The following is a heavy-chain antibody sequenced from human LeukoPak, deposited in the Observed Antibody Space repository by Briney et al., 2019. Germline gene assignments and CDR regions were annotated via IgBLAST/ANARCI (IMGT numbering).Heavy chain of an antibody. Sequence: ASVKVSCKVSGYTLTELSMHWVRQAPGKGLEWMGGFDPEDGETIYAQKFQGRVTMTEDKSTDTAYMELSSLRSEDTAVYYCATDFGPRGAFDIWGQGTMVTVSS. CDR3: ATDFGPRGAFDI. V-gene: IGHV1-24*01. CDR1: GYTLTELS. D-gene: IGHD3-3*01. J-gene: IGHJ3*02. CDR2: FDPEDGET.